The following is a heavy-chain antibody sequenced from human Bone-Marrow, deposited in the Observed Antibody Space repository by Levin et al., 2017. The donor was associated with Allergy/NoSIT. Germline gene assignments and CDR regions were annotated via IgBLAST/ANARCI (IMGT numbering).Heavy chain of an antibody. Sequence: TGGSLRLSCAASGLTFRNYGMHWVRQAPGKGLEWVAIIYYDGSKKYYGDSVKGRFTVSRDNSKNTLFLQMNSLRAEDTAVYYCATVKGSLTTMHLWGQGTTVTVSS. D-gene: IGHD1-1*01. CDR2: IYYDGSKK. CDR3: ATVKGSLTTMHL. CDR1: GLTFRNYG. J-gene: IGHJ6*02. V-gene: IGHV3-33*01.